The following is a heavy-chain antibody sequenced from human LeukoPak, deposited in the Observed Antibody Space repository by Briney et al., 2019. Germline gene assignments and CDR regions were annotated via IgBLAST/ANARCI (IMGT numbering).Heavy chain of an antibody. V-gene: IGHV3-66*01. CDR2: IYSGGST. Sequence: GGSLRLSCAASGFTVSSNYMSWVRQAPGKGLEWVSVIYSGGSTYYADSVKGRFTISRDNSKNTLYLQMNSLRAEDTAVYYCAGALTYYYDSSGYSSSDAFDIWGQGTMVTVSS. CDR3: AGALTYYYDSSGYSSSDAFDI. CDR1: GFTVSSNY. J-gene: IGHJ3*02. D-gene: IGHD3-22*01.